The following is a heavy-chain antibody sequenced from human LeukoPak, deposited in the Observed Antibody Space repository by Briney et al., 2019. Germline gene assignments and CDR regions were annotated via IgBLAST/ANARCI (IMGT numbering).Heavy chain of an antibody. CDR1: GFTFSRYW. V-gene: IGHV3-21*01. CDR3: ARVGIYCSGGSCYSAFDDY. Sequence: GGSLRLSCAVSGFTFSRYWMSWVRQAPGKGLEWVSSISGSSSYIYYADSVKGRFTISRDNAKKSLYLQMNSLRVEDTAVYYCARVGIYCSGGSCYSAFDDYWGQGTLVTVSS. D-gene: IGHD2-15*01. CDR2: ISGSSSYI. J-gene: IGHJ4*02.